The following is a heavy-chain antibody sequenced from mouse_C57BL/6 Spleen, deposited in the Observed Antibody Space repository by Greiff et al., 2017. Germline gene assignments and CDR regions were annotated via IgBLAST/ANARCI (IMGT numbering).Heavy chain of an antibody. CDR3: ARERSTMVTTGAMGY. CDR1: GYAFTNYL. Sequence: QVQLKQSGAELVRPGTSVKVSCKASGYAFTNYLIEWVKQRPGQGLEWIGVINPGSGGTNYNEKFKGKATLTADKSSSTAYMQLSSLTSEDSAVYFCARERSTMVTTGAMGYWGQGTSVTVSS. J-gene: IGHJ4*01. D-gene: IGHD2-2*01. V-gene: IGHV1-54*01. CDR2: INPGSGGT.